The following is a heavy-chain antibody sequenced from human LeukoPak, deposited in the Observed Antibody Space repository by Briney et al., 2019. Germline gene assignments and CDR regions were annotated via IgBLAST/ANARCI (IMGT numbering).Heavy chain of an antibody. Sequence: ASVKVSCKASGYTFTSYGISWVRQAPGQGLEWMGWISAYNGNTNYAQKLQGRVTMTTDTSTSTAYMELRSLRSDDTAVYYCAKDRGWEQDDAFDIWGQGTMVTVSS. CDR3: AKDRGWEQDDAFDI. J-gene: IGHJ3*02. CDR1: GYTFTSYG. D-gene: IGHD1-26*01. CDR2: ISAYNGNT. V-gene: IGHV1-18*01.